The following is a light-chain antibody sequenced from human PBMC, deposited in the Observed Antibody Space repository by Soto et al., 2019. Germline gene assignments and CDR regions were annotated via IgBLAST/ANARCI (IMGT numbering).Light chain of an antibody. CDR3: QQYNIWPPYT. J-gene: IGKJ5*01. CDR1: QNIANY. V-gene: IGKV3-11*01. CDR2: DAS. Sequence: EIVLTQSPGTLSLSPGARATLSCRASQNIANYLSWFQQKPGQGPRLLIFDASNRATGTPPRFSGSGSGTEFTLTISGLQSEDFALYYCQQYNIWPPYTFGQGTRLEIK.